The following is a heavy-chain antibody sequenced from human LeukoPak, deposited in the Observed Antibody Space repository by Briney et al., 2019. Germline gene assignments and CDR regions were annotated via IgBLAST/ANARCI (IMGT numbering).Heavy chain of an antibody. CDR1: GFTFSSYS. J-gene: IGHJ4*02. CDR3: ARDGVSVGIAGPHDY. CDR2: ISSSSSYI. D-gene: IGHD6-13*01. Sequence: GGSLRLSCAASGFTFSSYSMNWVRQAPGKGLEWVSSISSSSSYIYYADSVKGRFTISRDNAKNSLYLQMNSLRAKDTAVYYCARDGVSVGIAGPHDYWGQGTLVTVSS. V-gene: IGHV3-21*01.